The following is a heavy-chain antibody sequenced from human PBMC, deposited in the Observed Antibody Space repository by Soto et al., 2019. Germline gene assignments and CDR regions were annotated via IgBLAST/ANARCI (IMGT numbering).Heavy chain of an antibody. D-gene: IGHD3-10*01. CDR1: GLTFSSYG. CDR2: IWYDGSNK. CDR3: ARLVHYYGSGSYFGY. Sequence: QVQLVESGGGVVQPGRSLGLSCAASGLTFSSYGMHWVRQAPGKGLEWVAVIWYDGSNKYYADSVKGRFTISRDNSKNTLYLQMNSLRAEDTAVYYCARLVHYYGSGSYFGYWGQGTLVTVSS. V-gene: IGHV3-33*01. J-gene: IGHJ4*02.